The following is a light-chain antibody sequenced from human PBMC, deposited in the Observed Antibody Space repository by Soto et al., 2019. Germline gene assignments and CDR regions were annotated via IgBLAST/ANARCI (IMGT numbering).Light chain of an antibody. CDR1: SSNVGAGYG. Sequence: QSVLTQPPSVSGAPGQRVTISCTGSSSNVGAGYGVHWYQQLPGSAPKLLIYGDSNRPSGVPDRFFGSKSGTSASLDITALQAEDEADYYCQSYNSSLSGHVFGPGTKVTVL. CDR2: GDS. J-gene: IGLJ1*01. V-gene: IGLV1-40*01. CDR3: QSYNSSLSGHV.